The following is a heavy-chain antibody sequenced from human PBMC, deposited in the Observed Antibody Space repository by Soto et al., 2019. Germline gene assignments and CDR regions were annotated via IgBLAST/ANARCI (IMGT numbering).Heavy chain of an antibody. CDR3: ARDFILNHYFDY. Sequence: PGGSLRLSCAASGFTFSSYGMHWVRQAPCKGLEWVAVIWYDGSNKYYADSVKGRFTISRDNSKNTLYLQMNSLRAEDTAVYYCARDFILNHYFDYWGQGALVTVSS. CDR2: IWYDGSNK. J-gene: IGHJ4*02. CDR1: GFTFSSYG. D-gene: IGHD2-21*01. V-gene: IGHV3-33*01.